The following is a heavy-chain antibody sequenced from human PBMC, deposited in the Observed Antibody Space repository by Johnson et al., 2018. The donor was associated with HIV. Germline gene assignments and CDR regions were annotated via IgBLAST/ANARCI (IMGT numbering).Heavy chain of an antibody. V-gene: IGHV3-7*01. CDR2: IKQDGSEK. CDR1: GFTFSSYW. Sequence: VQLVESGGGLVQPGGSLRLSCAASGFTFSSYWMSWVRQAPGKGLEWVANIKQDGSEKYYVDYVKGRFTISRDNAKNSLYLQMNRLRAEDTAVYYCARDSIPSPYDSSGYYYDAFDIWGQGTMVTVSS. CDR3: ARDSIPSPYDSSGYYYDAFDI. D-gene: IGHD3-22*01. J-gene: IGHJ3*02.